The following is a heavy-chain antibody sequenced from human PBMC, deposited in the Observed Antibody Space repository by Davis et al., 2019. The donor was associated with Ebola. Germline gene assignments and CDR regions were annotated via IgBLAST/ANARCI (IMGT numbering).Heavy chain of an antibody. D-gene: IGHD3-22*01. CDR1: GFTFSSYW. V-gene: IGHV3-7*01. CDR3: ARVVTMIVVT. Sequence: GESLKISCAASGFTFSSYWMSWVRQAPGKGLEWVANIKQDGSKKYYVDSVKGRFTISRDNAKNSLYLQMNSLRAEDTAVYYCARVVTMIVVTWGQGTLVTVSS. CDR2: IKQDGSKK. J-gene: IGHJ4*02.